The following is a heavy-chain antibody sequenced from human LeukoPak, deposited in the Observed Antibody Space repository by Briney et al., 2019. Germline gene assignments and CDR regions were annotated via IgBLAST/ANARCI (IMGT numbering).Heavy chain of an antibody. CDR3: ATSAGWLGEFPL. CDR2: FDPEDGET. J-gene: IGHJ4*02. CDR1: GYTLTELS. Sequence: ASVKVSCKVSGYTLTELSMHWVRQAPGKGLEWMGGFDPEDGETIYAQKFQGRVTMTEDTSTDTAYMELRSLRSEDTAVYYCATSAGWLGEFPLWGQGTLVTVSS. D-gene: IGHD3-10*01. V-gene: IGHV1-24*01.